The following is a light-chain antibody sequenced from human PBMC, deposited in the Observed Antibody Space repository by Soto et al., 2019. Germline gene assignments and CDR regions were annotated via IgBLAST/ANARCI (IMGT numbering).Light chain of an antibody. CDR1: QSVRGH. Sequence: ETVMTQSPATLSVSPGERATLSCRTSQSVRGHVAWYQQKPGQIPRLLIYATSTRATGTPARFSGTGSETEFTLTISSLQSEDFAVYYCQQYDHWLPAFGQGTKVEMK. CDR3: QQYDHWLPA. CDR2: ATS. V-gene: IGKV3-15*01. J-gene: IGKJ1*01.